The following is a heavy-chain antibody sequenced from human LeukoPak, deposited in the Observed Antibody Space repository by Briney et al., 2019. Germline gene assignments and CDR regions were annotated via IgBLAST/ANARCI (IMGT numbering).Heavy chain of an antibody. CDR3: ARSSGSYRQYYFDY. Sequence: PGRSLRLSCAASGFTFSSYAMHWVRQAPGKGLEWVAVISYDGSNKYYADSVKGRFTISKDNSKNTLYLQMNSLRAEDTAVYYCARSSGSYRQYYFDYWGQGTLVTVS. CDR1: GFTFSSYA. J-gene: IGHJ4*02. V-gene: IGHV3-30-3*01. CDR2: ISYDGSNK. D-gene: IGHD1-26*01.